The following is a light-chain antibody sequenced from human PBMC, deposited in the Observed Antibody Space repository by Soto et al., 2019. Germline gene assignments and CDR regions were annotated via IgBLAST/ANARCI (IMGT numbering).Light chain of an antibody. J-gene: IGLJ3*02. CDR1: RSDIGNFNR. CDR3: SSYTSTNTWV. CDR2: EVT. Sequence: QSALTQPPSVSWSPGQSVAISCTGTRSDIGNFNRVSWYQQPPGTAPKVLIYEVTNRPSGVPDRFSGSKSGNTAFLIISGLQAEDEADYYCSSYTSTNTWVFGGGTKLTVL. V-gene: IGLV2-18*02.